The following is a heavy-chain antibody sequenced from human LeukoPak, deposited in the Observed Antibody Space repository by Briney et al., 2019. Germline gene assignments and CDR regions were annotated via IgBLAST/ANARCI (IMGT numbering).Heavy chain of an antibody. V-gene: IGHV4-59*08. J-gene: IGHJ4*02. CDR2: IFYSGTT. D-gene: IGHD6-13*01. Sequence: SETLSLTCTVSGGSISSYYWSWIRQPPGKGLEWIGFIFYSGTTNYNPSLKSRVTISVDTSKNHFSLKLSSVTAADTAVYYCARPGDSSSWYSPFDYWGQGTLVTVSS. CDR3: ARPGDSSSWYSPFDY. CDR1: GGSISSYY.